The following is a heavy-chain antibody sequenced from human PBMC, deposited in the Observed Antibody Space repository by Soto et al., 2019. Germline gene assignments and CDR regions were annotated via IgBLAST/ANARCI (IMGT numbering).Heavy chain of an antibody. J-gene: IGHJ6*02. CDR3: ARDSALYDILTGYPHYGMDV. CDR2: IWYDGSNK. V-gene: IGHV3-33*01. Sequence: GGSLRLSCAASGFTFSSYGMHWVRQAPGKGLEWVAVIWYDGSNKYYADSVKGRFTISGDNSKNTLYLQMNSLRAEDTAVYYCARDSALYDILTGYPHYGMDVWGQGTTVTVSS. D-gene: IGHD3-9*01. CDR1: GFTFSSYG.